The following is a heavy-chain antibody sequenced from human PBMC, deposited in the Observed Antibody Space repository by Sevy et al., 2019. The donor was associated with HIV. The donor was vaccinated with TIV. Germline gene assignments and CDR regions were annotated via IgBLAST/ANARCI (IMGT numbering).Heavy chain of an antibody. CDR1: GFTFSRYA. V-gene: IGHV3-23*01. J-gene: IGHJ3*02. CDR2: VSATTTGT. D-gene: IGHD2-2*02. Sequence: GGSLRLSCVATGFTFSRYAMSWVRQAPGKGLEWVSAVSATTTGTYYADSVKCRFTISRGNSKNTMYLQMNRLRAEDTAVYYCEKEIRVVPDGIKVDDAFDSWGQGTMVTVSS. CDR3: EKEIRVVPDGIKVDDAFDS.